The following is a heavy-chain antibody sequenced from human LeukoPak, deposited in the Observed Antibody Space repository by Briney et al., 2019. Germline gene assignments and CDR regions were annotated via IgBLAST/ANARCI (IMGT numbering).Heavy chain of an antibody. CDR1: GFTFSSYG. V-gene: IGHV3-NL1*01. Sequence: PGGSLRLSCAASGFTFSSYGMHWVRQPPGKGLEWVSVIYSGGSTYYADSVKGRFTISRDNSKNKLSLQMNSLRAEDTALYYCARTVGYYYSVFDIWGQGTMVTVSS. J-gene: IGHJ3*02. D-gene: IGHD3-22*01. CDR3: ARTVGYYYSVFDI. CDR2: IYSGGST.